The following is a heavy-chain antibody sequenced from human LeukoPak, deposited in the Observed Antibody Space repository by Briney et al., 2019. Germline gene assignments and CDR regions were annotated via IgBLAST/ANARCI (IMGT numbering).Heavy chain of an antibody. CDR3: ARDGQSHFDY. V-gene: IGHV3-7*01. CDR2: IHQDGSSE. J-gene: IGHJ4*02. CDR1: GFAFSSFW. Sequence: GGSLSLSCAASGFAFSSFWMTWVRQTPGKGLEWVANIHQDGSSEVYVDSVKGRFTISRDNDKNSLYLQMNSLTAEDTAVYYCARDGQSHFDYWGQGTLVTVSS. D-gene: IGHD3/OR15-3a*01.